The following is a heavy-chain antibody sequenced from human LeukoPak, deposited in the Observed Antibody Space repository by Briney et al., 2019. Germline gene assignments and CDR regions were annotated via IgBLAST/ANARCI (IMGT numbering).Heavy chain of an antibody. CDR1: GDSISGYY. V-gene: IGHV4-59*01. D-gene: IGHD3-10*01. Sequence: SETLSLTCTVSGDSISGYYWSWIRQPPGKGLEWIGYIYYSGSTNYNPSLKSRVTISVDTSKNQFSLKLSSVTAADTAVYYCARSQRISGGIYYYYYMDVWGKGTTVTVSS. CDR3: ARSQRISGGIYYYYYMDV. CDR2: IYYSGST. J-gene: IGHJ6*03.